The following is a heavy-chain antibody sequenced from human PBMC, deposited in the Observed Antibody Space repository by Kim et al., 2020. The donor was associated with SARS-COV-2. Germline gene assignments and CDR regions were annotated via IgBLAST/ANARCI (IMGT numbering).Heavy chain of an antibody. V-gene: IGHV3-23*01. Sequence: ADSVKGRFTISRDNSKNTLYLQMESLRVDDTAVYYCANVFGAAGRKTGDYWGQGSLVTVSS. D-gene: IGHD3-16*01. CDR3: ANVFGAAGRKTGDY. J-gene: IGHJ4*02.